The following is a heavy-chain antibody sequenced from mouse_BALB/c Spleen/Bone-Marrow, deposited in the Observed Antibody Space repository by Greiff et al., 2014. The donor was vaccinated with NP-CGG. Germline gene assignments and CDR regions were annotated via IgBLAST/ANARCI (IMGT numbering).Heavy chain of an antibody. J-gene: IGHJ3*01. V-gene: IGHV2-6-1*01. CDR2: IWSDGGT. D-gene: IGHD2-4*01. CDR1: GFSLTSYG. Sequence: VHLVESGPGLVAPSQSLSITCTISGFSLTSYGVHWVRQPPGKGLEWLAVIWSDGGTTYNSTLKSRLSISKDNSKSHVFLKMNSLQTDDTAVYFCARDYDNDDGFAYWGQGTLVTVSA. CDR3: ARDYDNDDGFAY.